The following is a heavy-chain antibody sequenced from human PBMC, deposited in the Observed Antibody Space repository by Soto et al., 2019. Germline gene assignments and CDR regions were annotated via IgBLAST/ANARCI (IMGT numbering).Heavy chain of an antibody. CDR2: INAGNGNT. V-gene: IGHV1-3*01. D-gene: IGHD3-22*01. CDR3: ARSGYYDSSGYYNTRYWFDP. CDR1: GYTFTSYA. J-gene: IGHJ5*02. Sequence: ASVKVSCKASGYTFTSYAMHWVRQAPGQRLEWMGWINAGNGNTKYSQKFQGRVTITRDTSASTAYMELSSLRSEDTAVYYCARSGYYDSSGYYNTRYWFDPWGQGTLVTVSS.